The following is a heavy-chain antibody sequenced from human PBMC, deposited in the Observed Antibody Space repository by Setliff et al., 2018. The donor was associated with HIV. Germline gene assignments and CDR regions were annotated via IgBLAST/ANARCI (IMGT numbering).Heavy chain of an antibody. V-gene: IGHV4-38-2*01. D-gene: IGHD5-18*01. CDR1: GYSISSGYF. Sequence: SETLSLTCAVSGYSISSGYFWGWIRQPPGKGLEWIGSLYHSGTNFYNPSLKSRVTISLDTSTNRFSLKLNSVAAADTAIYYCARQVGSQYSYWAYYFDSWGQGALVSVSS. CDR3: ARQVGSQYSYWAYYFDS. CDR2: LYHSGTN. J-gene: IGHJ4*02.